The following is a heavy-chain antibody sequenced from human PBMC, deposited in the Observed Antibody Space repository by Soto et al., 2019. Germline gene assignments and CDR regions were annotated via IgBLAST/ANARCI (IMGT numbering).Heavy chain of an antibody. CDR3: MTDRQYRPAY. CDR2: IKSESDGGTT. Sequence: GGSLRLSCSASGFTFRSYAMHWVRQAPGKGLEWVGRIKSESDGGTTAYAAPVKGRFTISRDDSKNTVYLQMNSLRTEDTALYYCMTDRQYRPAYWGQGTQVTVSS. J-gene: IGHJ4*02. D-gene: IGHD3-16*02. CDR1: GFTFRSYA. V-gene: IGHV3-15*07.